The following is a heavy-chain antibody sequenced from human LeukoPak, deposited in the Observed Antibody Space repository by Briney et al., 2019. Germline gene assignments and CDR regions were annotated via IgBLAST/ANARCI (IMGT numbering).Heavy chain of an antibody. V-gene: IGHV3-21*01. D-gene: IGHD3-10*01. J-gene: IGHJ6*02. CDR1: GFTFSSYS. CDR3: AREQDGGSGSYYNVLERINYYYYYGMDV. CDR2: ISSSSSYI. Sequence: PGGSLRLSCAASGFTFSSYSMNWVRQAPGKGLEWVSSISSSSSYIYYADSVKGRFTISRDNAKNSLYLQMNSLRAEDTAVYYCAREQDGGSGSYYNVLERINYYYYYGMDVWGQGTTVTVSS.